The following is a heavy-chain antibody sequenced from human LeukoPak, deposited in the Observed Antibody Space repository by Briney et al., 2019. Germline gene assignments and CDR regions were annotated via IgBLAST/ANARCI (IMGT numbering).Heavy chain of an antibody. CDR2: INHSGST. J-gene: IGHJ5*02. CDR3: ARGAYYDFWSGYYTHWFDP. CDR1: GGSFSGYY. V-gene: IGHV4-34*01. D-gene: IGHD3-3*01. Sequence: PSETLSLTCAVYGGSFSGYYWSWIRQPPGKGLEWIGEINHSGSTNYNPSLKSRVTISVDTSKNQFSLKLSSVTAADTAVHYCARGAYYDFWSGYYTHWFDPWGQGTLVTVSS.